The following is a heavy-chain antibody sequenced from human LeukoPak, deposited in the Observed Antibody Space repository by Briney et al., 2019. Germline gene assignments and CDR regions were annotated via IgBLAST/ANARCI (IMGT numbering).Heavy chain of an antibody. J-gene: IGHJ3*02. CDR3: ARDAFDI. Sequence: GGSLRLSCAASGFTFSSYAMHWVRQAPGKGLEYVSAISSNGGSTYYANSVKGRFTISRDNPKNTLYLQMGSLRAEDMAVYYCARDAFDIWGQGTMVTVSS. CDR1: GFTFSSYA. V-gene: IGHV3-64*01. CDR2: ISSNGGST.